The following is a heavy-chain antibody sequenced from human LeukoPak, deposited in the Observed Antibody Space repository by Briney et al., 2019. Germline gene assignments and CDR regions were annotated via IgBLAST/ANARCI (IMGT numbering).Heavy chain of an antibody. V-gene: IGHV3-11*04. D-gene: IGHD2-15*01. Sequence: GGSLRLSCAASGFTFSDYYMSWIRQAPGKGLEWVSYISIGGRTQYYADSVKGRFTISRDNAKNSIYLQMNGLTAEDAAVYYCARTYGSGSLDYGGQGTLVTVSS. CDR3: ARTYGSGSLDY. J-gene: IGHJ4*02. CDR1: GFTFSDYY. CDR2: ISIGGRTQ.